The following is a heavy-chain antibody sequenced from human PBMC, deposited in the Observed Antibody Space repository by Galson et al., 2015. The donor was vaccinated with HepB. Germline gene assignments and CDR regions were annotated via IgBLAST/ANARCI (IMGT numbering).Heavy chain of an antibody. J-gene: IGHJ5*02. D-gene: IGHD6-19*01. CDR2: TYYRSKWYN. CDR1: GDSVSSNSAA. Sequence: CAISGDSVSSNSAAWNWIRQSPSRGLEWLGRTYYRSKWYNDYAVSVKSRITINPDTSKNQFSLQLNSVTPEDTAVYYCARAGSSGWSGWFDPWGQGTLVTVSS. CDR3: ARAGSSGWSGWFDP. V-gene: IGHV6-1*01.